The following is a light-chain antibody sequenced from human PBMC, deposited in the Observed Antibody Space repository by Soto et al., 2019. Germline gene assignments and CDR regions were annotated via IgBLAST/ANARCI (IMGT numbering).Light chain of an antibody. V-gene: IGKV1-5*03. CDR2: RAS. CDR3: HQYHSSPYT. Sequence: DIQMTQSPLTLSASVGDTVTITCRASQNIEKWLAWYQHKPGKAPKVMIYRASSLESGVPSRFGGDVSGREFTLTINSLQPEDFATYFCHQYHSSPYTFGQGTKLEIK. CDR1: QNIEKW. J-gene: IGKJ2*01.